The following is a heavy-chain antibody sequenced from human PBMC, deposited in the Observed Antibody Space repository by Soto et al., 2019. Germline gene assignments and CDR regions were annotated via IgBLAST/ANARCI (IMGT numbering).Heavy chain of an antibody. Sequence: GASVKVSCKASGYTFTSYGISWVRQAPGQGLEWMGWISAYNGNTNYAQKLQGRVTMTTDTSTSTAYMELRSLRSDDTAVYYCARRVVPAAPTRFYYYYGIDVWGQGTTVTVSS. J-gene: IGHJ6*02. D-gene: IGHD2-2*01. CDR2: ISAYNGNT. CDR3: ARRVVPAAPTRFYYYYGIDV. CDR1: GYTFTSYG. V-gene: IGHV1-18*01.